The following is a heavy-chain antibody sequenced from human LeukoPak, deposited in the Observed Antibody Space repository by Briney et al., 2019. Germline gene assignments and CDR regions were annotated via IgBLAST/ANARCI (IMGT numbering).Heavy chain of an antibody. CDR1: GFTFDEYA. V-gene: IGHV3-9*01. J-gene: IGHJ4*02. Sequence: GGSLRLSCEASGFTFDEYAMHWVRQAPGKGLEWVSGISWNSGSPVYADSVRGRFSISRDNAKNSLYLQMDSLRVEDTALYYCTKDKGRLWSGPDFWGQGTVVTVSS. CDR3: TKDKGRLWSGPDF. D-gene: IGHD3-3*01. CDR2: ISWNSGSP.